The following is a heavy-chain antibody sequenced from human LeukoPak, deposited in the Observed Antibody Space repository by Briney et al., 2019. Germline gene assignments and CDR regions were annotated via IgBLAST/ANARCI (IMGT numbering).Heavy chain of an antibody. D-gene: IGHD6-19*01. J-gene: IGHJ4*02. CDR1: GGSISSGGYS. CDR2: IYHSGST. V-gene: IGHV4-30-2*01. CDR3: ARVHARYSSGWYGIDY. Sequence: PSETLSLTCAVSGGSISSGGYSWSWIRQPPGKGLEWTGYIYHSGSTYYNPSLKSRVTISVDRPKNQFSLKLTSVTAADTAVYYCARVHARYSSGWYGIDYWGQGTLVTVSS.